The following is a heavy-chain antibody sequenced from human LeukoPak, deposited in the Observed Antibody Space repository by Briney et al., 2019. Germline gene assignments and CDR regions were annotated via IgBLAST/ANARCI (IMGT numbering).Heavy chain of an antibody. CDR2: IDSNGGST. Sequence: GGSLRLSCAASGFTFSSYAMHWVRQAPGKGLEYVSAIDSNGGSTYYANSVKGRFTISRDNAKNSLYLQMNSLRAEDTAVYYCEAITAAGTVDYWGQGTLVTVSS. CDR1: GFTFSSYA. D-gene: IGHD6-13*01. J-gene: IGHJ4*02. V-gene: IGHV3-64*01. CDR3: EAITAAGTVDY.